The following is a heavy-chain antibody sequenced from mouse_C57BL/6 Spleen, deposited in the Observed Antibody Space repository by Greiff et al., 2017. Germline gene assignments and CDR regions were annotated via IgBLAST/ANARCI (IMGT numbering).Heavy chain of an antibody. Sequence: VQLQQPGAELVKPGASVKMSCKASGYTFTSYWITWVKQRPGQGLAWIGDIYPGSGSTNYNEKFKSKATLTVDTSSSTAYMQLSSLTSEDSAVYYCARYYYGSSYDWYFDVWGTGTTVTVSS. CDR1: GYTFTSYW. CDR2: IYPGSGST. J-gene: IGHJ1*03. CDR3: ARYYYGSSYDWYFDV. D-gene: IGHD1-1*01. V-gene: IGHV1-55*01.